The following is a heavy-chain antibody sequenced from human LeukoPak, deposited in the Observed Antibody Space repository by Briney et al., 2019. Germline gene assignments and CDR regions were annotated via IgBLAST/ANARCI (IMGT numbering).Heavy chain of an antibody. V-gene: IGHV4-39*07. CDR3: ARAYHTTNWFDP. Sequence: PSETLSLTCTVSGGSISSSSYYWGWIRQPPGKGLEWIGSIYHSGSTYYNPSLKSRVTISVDTSKNQFSLKLSSVTAADTAVYYCARAYHTTNWFDPWGQGTLVTVSS. J-gene: IGHJ5*02. CDR1: GGSISSSSYY. D-gene: IGHD2/OR15-2a*01. CDR2: IYHSGST.